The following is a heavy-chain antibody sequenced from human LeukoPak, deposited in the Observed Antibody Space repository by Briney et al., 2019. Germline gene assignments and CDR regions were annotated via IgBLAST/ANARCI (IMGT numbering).Heavy chain of an antibody. J-gene: IGHJ3*02. D-gene: IGHD2-21*02. CDR2: ISAYNGNT. CDR3: ARDQDAYCGGDYYSHVFDI. V-gene: IGHV1-18*01. CDR1: GYTFTSYG. Sequence: ASVKVSCKASGYTFTSYGISWVRQAPGQGREWMGWISAYNGNTNYAQKLQGRVTMTTDTSTSTAYMELRSLRSDDTAVYYCARDQDAYCGGDYYSHVFDIWGQGTMVTVSS.